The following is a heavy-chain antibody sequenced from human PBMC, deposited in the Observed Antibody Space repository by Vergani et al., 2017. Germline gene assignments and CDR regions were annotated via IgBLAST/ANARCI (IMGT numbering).Heavy chain of an antibody. V-gene: IGHV4-30-2*01. J-gene: IGHJ6*03. CDR2: IFPSGNS. CDR1: GDSITNGGFS. D-gene: IGHD3-16*02. CDR3: ARTSLRALVGYYYYMDV. Sequence: QLQLQESGSGLVKPSQTLSLTCAVSGDSITNGGFSWNWIRQPPGKGPEWIGYIFPSGNSDYNPSLKNRVTISLDKSKNQFSLWVNSVTAADTAVYFCARTSLRALVGYYYYMDVWGKGKTVVVSS.